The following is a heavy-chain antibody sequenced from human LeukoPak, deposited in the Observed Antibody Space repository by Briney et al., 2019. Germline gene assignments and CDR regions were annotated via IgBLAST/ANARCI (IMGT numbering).Heavy chain of an antibody. CDR1: SGSISSSSYY. CDR2: IYYSGST. J-gene: IGHJ4*02. Sequence: SETLSLTCTVSSGSISSSSYYWGWIRQPPGKGLEWIGSIYYSGSTYYNPSLKSRVTISVDTSKNQFSLKLSSVTAADTAVYYCARGPLDWIVATISRGFYFDYWGQGTLVTVSS. V-gene: IGHV4-39*07. D-gene: IGHD5-12*01. CDR3: ARGPLDWIVATISRGFYFDY.